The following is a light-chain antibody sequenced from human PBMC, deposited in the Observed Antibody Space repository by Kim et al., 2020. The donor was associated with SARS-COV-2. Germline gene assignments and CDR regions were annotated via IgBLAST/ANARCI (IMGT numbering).Light chain of an antibody. Sequence: QSITISGTGTSSDGGSYNLVSWYQHHPGKAPKLMMYEVTKRHSGVSNRFSGSKSGNTASLTISGLQAEDEADYYCCSYAGTSTFVVFGGGTQLTVL. V-gene: IGLV2-23*02. CDR1: SSDGGSYNL. CDR3: CSYAGTSTFVV. J-gene: IGLJ2*01. CDR2: EVT.